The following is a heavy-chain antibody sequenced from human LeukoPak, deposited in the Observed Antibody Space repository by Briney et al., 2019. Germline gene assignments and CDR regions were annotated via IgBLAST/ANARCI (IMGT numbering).Heavy chain of an antibody. J-gene: IGHJ5*02. CDR1: GFTFSSNW. V-gene: IGHV3-74*01. CDR2: ISKDGSST. D-gene: IGHD3-9*01. Sequence: SGGSLRLPCAASGFTFSSNWMHWVRQAPGKGLVWVSRISKDGSSTSYADSVKGRFTISRDNARNTLYLQMSSLRAEDTAVYYCATSMAGYNWLDPWGQGTLVTVSS. CDR3: ATSMAGYNWLDP.